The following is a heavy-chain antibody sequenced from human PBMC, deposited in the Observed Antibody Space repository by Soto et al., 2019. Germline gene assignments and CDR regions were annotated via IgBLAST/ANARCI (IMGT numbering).Heavy chain of an antibody. J-gene: IGHJ4*02. CDR3: ARDRRGTYSYGSHCFDY. V-gene: IGHV1-46*01. CDR1: GYTFTSYY. D-gene: IGHD5-18*01. CDR2: INPSGGST. Sequence: GASVKVSCKASGYTFTSYYMHWVRQAPGQGLEWMGIINPSGGSTSYAQKFQGRVTMTRDTSTSTVYMELSSLRSEDTAVYYCARDRRGTYSYGSHCFDYWGQGTLVTVSS.